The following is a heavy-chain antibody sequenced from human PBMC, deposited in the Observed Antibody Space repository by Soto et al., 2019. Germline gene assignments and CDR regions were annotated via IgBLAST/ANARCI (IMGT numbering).Heavy chain of an antibody. CDR3: ARDVAVAGTHYYYGMDV. CDR1: GFTFSSYW. D-gene: IGHD6-19*01. CDR2: INSDGSST. J-gene: IGHJ6*02. V-gene: IGHV3-74*01. Sequence: GGSLRLSCAASGFTFSSYWMHWVRQAPGKGLVWVSRINSDGSSTSYADSVKGRFTISRDNAKNTLYLQMNSLRAEDTAVYYCARDVAVAGTHYYYGMDVWGQGTTVTVSS.